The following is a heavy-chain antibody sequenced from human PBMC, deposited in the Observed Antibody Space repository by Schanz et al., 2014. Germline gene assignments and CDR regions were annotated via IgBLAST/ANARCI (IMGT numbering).Heavy chain of an antibody. Sequence: EVQLVESGGGLVQPGGSLRFSCAASGFSIRNHDMHWVRQATGACLEWVSAIGTAGDTFYLDSVKGRFTISRENAKNSLYLQMNSLRAGDTAVYYCARVPYGSGSYWDYWGQGTLVTVSS. V-gene: IGHV3-13*04. CDR1: GFSIRNHD. CDR3: ARVPYGSGSYWDY. CDR2: IGTAGDT. D-gene: IGHD3-10*01. J-gene: IGHJ4*02.